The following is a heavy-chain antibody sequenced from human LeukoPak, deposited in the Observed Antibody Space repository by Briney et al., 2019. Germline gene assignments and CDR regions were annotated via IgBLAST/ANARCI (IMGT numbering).Heavy chain of an antibody. CDR1: VYTSTGYY. V-gene: IGHV1-2*02. Sequence: ASVKVSCKASVYTSTGYYMHWVRQAPGQGLEWMGWINPNSGGTNYAQKFQGRVTMTRDTSISTAYMELSRLRSDGTAVYYCARPSYSSGWYVDYWGQGTLVTVSS. CDR2: INPNSGGT. D-gene: IGHD6-19*01. J-gene: IGHJ4*02. CDR3: ARPSYSSGWYVDY.